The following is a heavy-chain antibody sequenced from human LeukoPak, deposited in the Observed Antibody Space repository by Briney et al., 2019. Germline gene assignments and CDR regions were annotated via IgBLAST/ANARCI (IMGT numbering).Heavy chain of an antibody. CDR3: ARDLATPFDY. Sequence: GGSLILSCAASGVTVSNNFMSWVRQAPGKGLEWVSSISSSSSYIYYADSVKGRFTISRDNAKNSLYLQMNSLRAEDTAVYYCARDLATPFDYWGQGTLVTVSS. D-gene: IGHD2-15*01. V-gene: IGHV3-21*01. J-gene: IGHJ4*02. CDR2: ISSSSSYI. CDR1: GVTVSNNF.